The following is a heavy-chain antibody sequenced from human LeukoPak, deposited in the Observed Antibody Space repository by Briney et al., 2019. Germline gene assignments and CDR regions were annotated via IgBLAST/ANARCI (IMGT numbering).Heavy chain of an antibody. D-gene: IGHD3-22*01. J-gene: IGHJ4*02. CDR2: IYYSGST. Sequence: SETLSLTCTVSGGSISSSSYYWGWIRQPPGKGLEWIGSIYYSGSTYYNPSLKSRVTISVDTSKNQFSLKLSSVTAADTAVYYCARRSRGYVDYWGQGTLVTVSS. CDR1: GGSISSSSYY. CDR3: ARRSRGYVDY. V-gene: IGHV4-39*01.